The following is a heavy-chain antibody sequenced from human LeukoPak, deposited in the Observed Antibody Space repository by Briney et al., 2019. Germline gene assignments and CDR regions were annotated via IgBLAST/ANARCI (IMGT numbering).Heavy chain of an antibody. CDR1: GYTFTSYD. Sequence: ASVKVSCKASGYTFTSYDINWVRQATGQGLGWMGWMNPNSGNTGYAQKFQGRVTMTRNTSISTAYMELNSLRSEDTAVYYCARGGHNSGWIFDYWGQGTLVTVSS. V-gene: IGHV1-8*01. CDR3: ARGGHNSGWIFDY. D-gene: IGHD6-19*01. CDR2: MNPNSGNT. J-gene: IGHJ4*02.